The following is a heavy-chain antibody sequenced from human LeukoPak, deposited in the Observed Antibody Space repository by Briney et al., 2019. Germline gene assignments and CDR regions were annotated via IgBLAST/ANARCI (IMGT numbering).Heavy chain of an antibody. J-gene: IGHJ4*02. CDR3: ARDTADVDMVATITTY. D-gene: IGHD5-12*01. CDR1: GYTFTNYA. CDR2: INTNTGNP. V-gene: IGHV7-4-1*02. Sequence: ASVKVSCKASGYTFTNYAMNWVRQAPGQGLEWMGWINTNTGNPTYAQGFTGRFVFSLDTSVSTAYLQISSLKAEDTAVYYCARDTADVDMVATITTYWGQGTLVTVSS.